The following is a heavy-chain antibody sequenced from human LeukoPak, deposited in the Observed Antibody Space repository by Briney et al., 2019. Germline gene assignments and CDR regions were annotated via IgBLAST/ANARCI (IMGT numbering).Heavy chain of an antibody. CDR3: ARVSDIMISFGGGISYFDY. CDR2: INHSGGT. D-gene: IGHD3-16*02. Sequence: SETLSLTCALYGGSFSDYRWTWIRQPPGKGLEWIGEINHSGGTDYNPSLRSRLTISVDTSKKQFSLQLSSVTATDTGVYYCARVSDIMISFGGGISYFDYWGQGSLVTVSS. J-gene: IGHJ4*02. V-gene: IGHV4-34*01. CDR1: GGSFSDYR.